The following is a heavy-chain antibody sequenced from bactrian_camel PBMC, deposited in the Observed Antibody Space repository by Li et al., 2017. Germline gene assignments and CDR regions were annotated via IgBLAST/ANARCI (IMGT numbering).Heavy chain of an antibody. V-gene: IGHV3S55*01. Sequence: HVQLVESGGGSVQAGGSLRLSCGASGSTYSSYCMAWYRRAPGREREEVGSIDDDSRRRYTDSVKGRITISRDMAANRLYLQVNNLKPEDTAMYYCALDPDLYFGDYSSTTTYRYRGQGTQVTVS. CDR3: ALDPDLYFGDYSSTTTYRY. J-gene: IGHJ4*01. CDR1: GSTYSSYC. D-gene: IGHD4*01. CDR2: IDDDSRR.